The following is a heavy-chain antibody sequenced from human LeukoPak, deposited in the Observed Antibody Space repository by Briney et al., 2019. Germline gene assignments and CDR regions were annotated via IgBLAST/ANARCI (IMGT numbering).Heavy chain of an antibody. Sequence: GGSLRLSCAASGFTFSSYEMNWVRQAPGKGLEWVSYISSSGSTIHYADSVKGRFTISRDNAKNSLYLQMNSLRAEDTAVYYCARVPYLPYSSSWYRDWYFDLWGRGTLVTVSS. CDR1: GFTFSSYE. CDR2: ISSSGSTI. CDR3: ARVPYLPYSSSWYRDWYFDL. J-gene: IGHJ2*01. D-gene: IGHD6-13*01. V-gene: IGHV3-48*03.